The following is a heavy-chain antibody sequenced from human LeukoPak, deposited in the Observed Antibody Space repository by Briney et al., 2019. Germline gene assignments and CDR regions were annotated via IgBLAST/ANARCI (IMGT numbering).Heavy chain of an antibody. CDR1: GGSFSGYY. Sequence: PSETLSLTCAVYGGSFSGYYWSWIRQPPGKGLEWIGEINHSGSTNYNPSLKSRVTISVDTSKNQFSLKLSSVTAADTAVYYCAREDPTSVSFDIWGQGTMVTVSS. CDR3: AREDPTSVSFDI. J-gene: IGHJ3*02. CDR2: INHSGST. V-gene: IGHV4-34*01.